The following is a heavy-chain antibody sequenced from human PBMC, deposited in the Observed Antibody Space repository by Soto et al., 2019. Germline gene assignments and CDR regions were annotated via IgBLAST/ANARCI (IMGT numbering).Heavy chain of an antibody. D-gene: IGHD3-22*01. V-gene: IGHV5-10-1*01. J-gene: IGHJ3*02. CDR2: IDPSDSYT. CDR3: AIHVPAYYYDSSGYRSAYAFDI. CDR1: GYSFTSYW. Sequence: GESLKISCKGSGYSFTSYWISWVRQMPGKGLEWMGRIDPSDSYTNYSPSFQGHVTISADKSISTAYLQWSSLKASDTAMYYCAIHVPAYYYDSSGYRSAYAFDIWGQGTMVTVSS.